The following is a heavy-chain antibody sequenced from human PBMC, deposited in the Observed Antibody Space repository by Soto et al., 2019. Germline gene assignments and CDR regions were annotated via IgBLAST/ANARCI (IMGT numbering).Heavy chain of an antibody. J-gene: IGHJ4*02. Sequence: SGPTLVNPTQTLTLTCSCSGFSLDSNGVGVGWIRQPPGKALEWLALIYWDDDKVYRPSLQSRLTITKDTANNQVVLTMTDMGPVDTATYYCIHTSLYEGDFWGQGTLVTVSS. CDR3: IHTSLYEGDF. CDR1: GFSLDSNGVG. D-gene: IGHD5-12*01. CDR2: IYWDDDK. V-gene: IGHV2-5*02.